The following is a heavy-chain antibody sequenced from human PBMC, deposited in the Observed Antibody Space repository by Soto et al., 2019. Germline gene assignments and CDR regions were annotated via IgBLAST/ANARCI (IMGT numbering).Heavy chain of an antibody. J-gene: IGHJ4*02. D-gene: IGHD6-19*01. CDR1: GGTFSSYA. V-gene: IGHV1-69*06. CDR3: ARGYSVVAGTVYFDY. Sequence: SVKVSCKASGGTFSSYAISWVRQAPGQGLEWMGGIIPIFGTANYAQKFQGRVTITADKSTSTAYMELSSLRSEDTAVCYCARGYSVVAGTVYFDYWGQGTLVTVSS. CDR2: IIPIFGTA.